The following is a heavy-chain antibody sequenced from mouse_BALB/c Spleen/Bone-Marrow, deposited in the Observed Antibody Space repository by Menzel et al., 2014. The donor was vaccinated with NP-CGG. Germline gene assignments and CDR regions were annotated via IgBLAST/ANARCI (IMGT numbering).Heavy chain of an antibody. V-gene: IGHV1-4*01. CDR3: ARFITTATEYFDY. CDR2: INPSSGYT. CDR1: GYTFTSYT. J-gene: IGHJ2*01. Sequence: VQLVESGAELARPGASVKMSCKASGYTFTSYTMHWVKQRPGQGLEWIGYINPSSGYTNYNQKFKDKATLTADKSSSTAYMRLSSLTSEDSAVYYCARFITTATEYFDYWGQGTTLTVSS. D-gene: IGHD1-2*01.